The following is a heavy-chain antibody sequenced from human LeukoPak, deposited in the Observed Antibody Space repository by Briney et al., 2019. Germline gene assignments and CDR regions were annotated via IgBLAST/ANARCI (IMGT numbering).Heavy chain of an antibody. Sequence: GGSLRLSCAASGFTFSSYWMSWVRQAPGKGLEWVANIKQDGSEKYYVDSVKGRSTISRDNAKNSLYLQMNSLRAEDTAVYYCASEIAAAGYYYYYYMDVWGKGTTVTVSS. CDR2: IKQDGSEK. D-gene: IGHD6-13*01. V-gene: IGHV3-7*01. J-gene: IGHJ6*03. CDR3: ASEIAAAGYYYYYYMDV. CDR1: GFTFSSYW.